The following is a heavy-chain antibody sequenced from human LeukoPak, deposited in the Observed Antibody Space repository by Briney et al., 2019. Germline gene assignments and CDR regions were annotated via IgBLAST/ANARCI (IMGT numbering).Heavy chain of an antibody. CDR3: ASLVPAAVDY. V-gene: IGHV4-38-2*01. CDR1: GYSISSGYY. D-gene: IGHD2-2*01. CDR2: IYHSGST. Sequence: SETLSLTCAVSGYSISSGYYWGWIRQPPGKGVEWIGSIYHSGSTYYNPSLKSRVTISGDTSKNQFSLKLSSVTAADTAVYYCASLVPAAVDYWGRGTLVTVSS. J-gene: IGHJ4*02.